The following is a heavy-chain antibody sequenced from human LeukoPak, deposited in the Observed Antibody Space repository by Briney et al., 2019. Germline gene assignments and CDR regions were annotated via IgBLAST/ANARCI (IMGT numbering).Heavy chain of an antibody. D-gene: IGHD2-21*02. CDR1: GFTFSSYA. Sequence: GGSLRLSCAASGFTFSSYAMSWVRQAPGKGLEWVSGISGSGGRTWYADSVKGRFTISRDNSKNTLYLQMNSLSAEDTAVYYCAKGDTWGDPLGYWGQGTLVTVSS. CDR3: AKGDTWGDPLGY. CDR2: ISGSGGRT. V-gene: IGHV3-23*01. J-gene: IGHJ4*02.